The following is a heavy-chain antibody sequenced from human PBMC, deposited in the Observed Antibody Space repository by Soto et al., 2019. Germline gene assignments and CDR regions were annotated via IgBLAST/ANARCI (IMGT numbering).Heavy chain of an antibody. CDR2: IWADGSSR. CDR3: AKDQAGHLHQYYAMDV. V-gene: IGHV3-33*06. Sequence: GGSLRLSCAASGFSFSNYGMHWVRQAPGKGLEWLSLIWADGSSRYYADSVKGRFTISRDNSKDTLYLQMTSLRAEDTAVYYCAKDQAGHLHQYYAMDVWGLGTTVTVSS. CDR1: GFSFSNYG. J-gene: IGHJ6*02.